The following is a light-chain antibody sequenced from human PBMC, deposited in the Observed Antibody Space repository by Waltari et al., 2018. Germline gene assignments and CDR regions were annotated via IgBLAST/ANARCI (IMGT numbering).Light chain of an antibody. J-gene: IGLJ3*02. V-gene: IGLV2-14*01. CDR2: EVS. Sequence: HSTLTPPASFSGFPGQTPTFSSTEPAIDFGGYAYFSWYQKYPGKAPKVLIYEVSNRPSGVSSRFSGSKSGNTASLTISGLQAEDEADYYCSSYTTTSTWVFGGGTKLTAL. CDR1: AIDFGGYAY. CDR3: SSYTTTSTWV.